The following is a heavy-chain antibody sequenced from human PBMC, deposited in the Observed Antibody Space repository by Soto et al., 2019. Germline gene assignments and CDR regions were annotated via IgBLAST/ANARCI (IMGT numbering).Heavy chain of an antibody. CDR2: ISYDGSNK. CDR1: GFTFSSYA. CDR3: ARDGAAAEPYFDY. D-gene: IGHD6-13*01. V-gene: IGHV3-30-3*01. Sequence: GGSLRLSCAASGFTFSSYAMHWVRQAPGKGLEWVAVISYDGSNKYYADSVKGRFTISRDNSKNTLYLQMNSLRAEDTAVYYCARDGAAAEPYFDYWGQGTLVTVSS. J-gene: IGHJ4*02.